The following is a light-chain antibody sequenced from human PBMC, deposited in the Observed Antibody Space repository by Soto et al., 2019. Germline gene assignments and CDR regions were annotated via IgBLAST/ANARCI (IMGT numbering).Light chain of an antibody. CDR2: GAS. V-gene: IGKV3-20*01. J-gene: IGKJ1*01. Sequence: EIVLTHSPGTLSLSPGERSTLSCRASQSISSSLAWYQQKPGQAPRLLIHGASTRATSNPGRFSGSGSGTDFTLTISRLEPEDFAVYYCQQGTFGQGTKVDIK. CDR3: QQGT. CDR1: QSISSS.